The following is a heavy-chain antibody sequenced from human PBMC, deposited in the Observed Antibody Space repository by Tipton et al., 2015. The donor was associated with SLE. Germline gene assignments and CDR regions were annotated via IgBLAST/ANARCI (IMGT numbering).Heavy chain of an antibody. CDR2: IYSGGST. Sequence: SLRLSCAASGFTFSSNYMSWVRQAPGKGLEWVSVIYSGGSTYYADSVKGRFTISRDNSKNTLYLQMNSLRAEDTAVYYCARDAQLVLGVSYYYYVMDVWGQGTTVTVSS. V-gene: IGHV3-66*02. J-gene: IGHJ6*02. CDR3: ARDAQLVLGVSYYYYVMDV. CDR1: GFTFSSNY. D-gene: IGHD6-13*01.